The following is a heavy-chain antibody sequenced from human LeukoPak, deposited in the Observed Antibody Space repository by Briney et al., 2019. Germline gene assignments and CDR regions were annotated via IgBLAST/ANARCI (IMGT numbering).Heavy chain of an antibody. V-gene: IGHV3-21*01. CDR1: GFTFSSYS. CDR2: ISSSSSYI. D-gene: IGHD3-3*01. CDR3: ARDLFLTIFRVARYYCYGMDV. Sequence: GGSLRLSCAASGFTFSSYSMNWVRQAPGKGLEWVSSISSSSSYIYYADSVKGRFTISRDNAKNSLYLQMNSLRAEDTAVYYCARDLFLTIFRVARYYCYGMDVWGQGTTVTVSS. J-gene: IGHJ6*02.